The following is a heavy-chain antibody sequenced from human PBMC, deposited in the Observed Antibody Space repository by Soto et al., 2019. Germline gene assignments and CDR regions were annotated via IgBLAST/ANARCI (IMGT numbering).Heavy chain of an antibody. J-gene: IGHJ4*02. CDR2: IYYSGST. CDR3: ASRHSSPYFDY. D-gene: IGHD6-13*01. Sequence: QVQLQESGPGLVKPSQTLSLTCTVSGGSISSGDYYWSWIRQPPGKGLEWIGSIYYSGSTYYNPSPNSRITISVDTSKNQFSVKLNSVTAADTAVYYCASRHSSPYFDYWGQGTLVTVSS. CDR1: GGSISSGDYY. V-gene: IGHV4-30-4*01.